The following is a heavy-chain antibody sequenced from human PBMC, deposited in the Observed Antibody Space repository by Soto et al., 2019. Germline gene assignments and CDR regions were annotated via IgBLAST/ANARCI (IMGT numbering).Heavy chain of an antibody. Sequence: GGSLRLSCAASGFTFSSYGMHWVRQAPGKGLEWVAVISYDGSNKYYADSVKGRFTISRDNSKNTLYLQMNSLRAEDTAVYYCATCYYYFWSGYPYYYYYGMDVWGQGTMVTVSS. J-gene: IGHJ6*02. CDR3: ATCYYYFWSGYPYYYYYGMDV. CDR1: GFTFSSYG. CDR2: ISYDGSNK. D-gene: IGHD3-3*01. V-gene: IGHV3-30*03.